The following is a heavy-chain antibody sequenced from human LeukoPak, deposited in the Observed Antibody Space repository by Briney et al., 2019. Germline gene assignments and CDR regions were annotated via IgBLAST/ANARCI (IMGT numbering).Heavy chain of an antibody. J-gene: IGHJ6*03. D-gene: IGHD3-3*01. V-gene: IGHV3-48*01. CDR3: ARVYDDFWSGYYYYMDV. Sequence: GGSLRLSCSSSGFTFSSYSMNWVRQTPGKGLEWVSYISTSSRTIYYADSVKGRFTISRDNAKNTLYLQMNSLRAEDTAVYYCARVYDDFWSGYYYYMDVWGKGTTVTVSS. CDR2: ISTSSRTI. CDR1: GFTFSSYS.